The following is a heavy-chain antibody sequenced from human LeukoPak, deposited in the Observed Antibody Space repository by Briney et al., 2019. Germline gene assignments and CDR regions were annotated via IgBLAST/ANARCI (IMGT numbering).Heavy chain of an antibody. Sequence: ASVKVSCKASGYTFTGYYIHWVRQAPGQGLEWMGRINPNSGGTNYAQKFQGRVTMTGDTSISTAYMELSRLRSDDTAVYYCARLPPGFGATNSDYWGQGTLVTVSS. CDR3: ARLPPGFGATNSDY. V-gene: IGHV1-2*06. D-gene: IGHD1-26*01. CDR2: INPNSGGT. CDR1: GYTFTGYY. J-gene: IGHJ4*02.